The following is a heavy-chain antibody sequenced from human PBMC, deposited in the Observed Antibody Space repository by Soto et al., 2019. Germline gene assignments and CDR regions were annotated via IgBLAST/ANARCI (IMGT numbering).Heavy chain of an antibody. J-gene: IGHJ4*02. CDR1: GVAFTNYG. CDR2: ISNDGTKK. D-gene: IGHD4-4*01. V-gene: IGHV3-30*03. Sequence: PGGSLRLSCAASGVAFTNYGFHWVRQAPGKGLEWVAHISNDGTKKFYAGSVKGRFTISRDNSETTVYLHLTSLRPDDTALFYCARDVAMPTGLGLGYWGQGTLVTVSS. CDR3: ARDVAMPTGLGLGY.